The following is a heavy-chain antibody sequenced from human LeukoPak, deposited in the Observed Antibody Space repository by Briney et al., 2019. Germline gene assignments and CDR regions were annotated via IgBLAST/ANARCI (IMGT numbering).Heavy chain of an antibody. Sequence: SETLSLTCTVSGGSISSYYWSWIRQPAGKGLEWIGRIYTSGSTNYNPSLKSRVTMSVDTSKNQFSLKLSSVTAADTAVYYCARGHPVEMGTTKHLFDYWGQGTLVTVSS. CDR3: ARGHPVEMGTTKHLFDY. V-gene: IGHV4-4*07. CDR2: IYTSGST. J-gene: IGHJ4*02. CDR1: GGSISSYY. D-gene: IGHD5-24*01.